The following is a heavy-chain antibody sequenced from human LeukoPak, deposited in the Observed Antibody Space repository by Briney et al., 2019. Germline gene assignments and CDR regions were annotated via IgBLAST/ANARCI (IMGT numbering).Heavy chain of an antibody. V-gene: IGHV4-39*01. CDR1: GGSISSSSYY. CDR2: IYYSGST. J-gene: IGHJ4*02. Sequence: SETLSLTCTVSGGSISSSSYYWGWIRQPPGKGLEWIGSIYYSGSTYYNPSLKSRVTISVDTSKNQFSLKLSSVTAADTAVYYCARSGGIVVVPAALPFDYWGQGTLVTVSS. D-gene: IGHD2-2*01. CDR3: ARSGGIVVVPAALPFDY.